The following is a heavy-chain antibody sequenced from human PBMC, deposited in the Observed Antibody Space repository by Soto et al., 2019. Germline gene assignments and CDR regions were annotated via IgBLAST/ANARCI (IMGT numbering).Heavy chain of an antibody. D-gene: IGHD7-27*01. CDR2: ISSDGGNK. J-gene: IGHJ4*02. V-gene: IGHV3-30*18. Sequence: QVQVVESGGGVVQPGRSLRLSCAASGFTFRSYGMHWVRQAPGKGLEWVAVISSDGGNKYYADSVKGRFTISRDNSKNTLYLQMNSLRAEDTAVYYCAKVPPPPGGEIDYWGQGTLVTVSS. CDR1: GFTFRSYG. CDR3: AKVPPPPGGEIDY.